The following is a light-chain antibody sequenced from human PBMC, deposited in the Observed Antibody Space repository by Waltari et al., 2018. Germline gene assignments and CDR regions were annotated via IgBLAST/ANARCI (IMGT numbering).Light chain of an antibody. CDR3: FSYAGRATGV. V-gene: IGLV2-23*01. J-gene: IGLJ2*01. Sequence: QSALTQPASVSGSPGQSITISCTGPSSDVGKYNLVSWYQQHPGQAPKLMIYEGSQRPSGVSDRFSGSKSGNTASLTISGLQAEDEADYYCFSYAGRATGVFGGGTKLTVL. CDR2: EGS. CDR1: SSDVGKYNL.